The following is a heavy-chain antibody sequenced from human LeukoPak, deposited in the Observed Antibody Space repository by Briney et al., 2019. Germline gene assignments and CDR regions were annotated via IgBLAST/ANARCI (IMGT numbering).Heavy chain of an antibody. J-gene: IGHJ4*02. CDR1: GGSFSGYY. D-gene: IGHD3-3*01. Sequence: PSETLSLTCAVYGGSFSGYYWSWIRQPPGKGLEWIGEINHSGSTNYNPSLKSRVTISVDTSKNQFSLKLSSVTAADTAVYYCARGRHPILRFLEWSTYYFDYWGLGTLVTVSS. CDR2: INHSGST. CDR3: ARGRHPILRFLEWSTYYFDY. V-gene: IGHV4-34*01.